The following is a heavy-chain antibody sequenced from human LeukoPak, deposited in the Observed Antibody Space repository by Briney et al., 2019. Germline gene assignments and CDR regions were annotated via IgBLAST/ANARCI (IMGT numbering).Heavy chain of an antibody. J-gene: IGHJ3*02. Sequence: SETLSLTCTVSGGSISSSSYYWGWIRQPPGKGLEWIGSIYYSGSTNYNPSLKSRVTISVDTSKNQFSLKLSSVTAADTAVYYCARPVGRTDAFDIWGQGTMVTVSS. V-gene: IGHV4-39*07. CDR3: ARPVGRTDAFDI. CDR1: GGSISSSSYY. CDR2: IYYSGST. D-gene: IGHD1-14*01.